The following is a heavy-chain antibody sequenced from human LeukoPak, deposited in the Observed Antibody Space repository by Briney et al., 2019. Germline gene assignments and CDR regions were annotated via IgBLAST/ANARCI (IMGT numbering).Heavy chain of an antibody. Sequence: GGSLRLSCAASGFTFSSYAMHWVRQAPGKGLEWVAFISYDGSNKYYADSVKGRFTISRDNSKNTLYLQMNSLRAEDTAVYYCARANGFYDFWSGFDYWGQGTLVTVSS. CDR2: ISYDGSNK. V-gene: IGHV3-30-3*01. D-gene: IGHD3-3*01. J-gene: IGHJ4*02. CDR3: ARANGFYDFWSGFDY. CDR1: GFTFSSYA.